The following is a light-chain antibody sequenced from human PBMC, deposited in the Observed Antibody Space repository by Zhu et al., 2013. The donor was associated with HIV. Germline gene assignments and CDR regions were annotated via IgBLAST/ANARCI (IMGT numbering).Light chain of an antibody. CDR2: RDT. CDR1: QLGDKY. J-gene: IGLJ2*01. V-gene: IGLV3-1*01. Sequence: SYELTQPPSVSVSPGQTASITCSGDQLGDKYACWYQQKPGQSPVLVIYRDTKRPSGIPERFSGSNSGGTATLTINGTQAMDEADYYCQAWDSSTAVVFGGGTKLTVL. CDR3: QAWDSSTAVV.